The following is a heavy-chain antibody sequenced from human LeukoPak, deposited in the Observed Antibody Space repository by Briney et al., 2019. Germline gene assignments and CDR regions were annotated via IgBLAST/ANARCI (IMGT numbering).Heavy chain of an antibody. D-gene: IGHD3-10*01. CDR3: ARPMVRGAPHKYWHFDL. CDR1: GASFSGYY. J-gene: IGHJ2*01. V-gene: IGHV4-34*01. Sequence: TSETLSLTCAVYGASFSGYYWSWIRQPPGKGLQWIGDIHQSGDTNYNPSLKSRVTISVDTSKNQFSLKLTSVTAADTAVYFCARPMVRGAPHKYWHFDLWGRGTLVTVS. CDR2: IHQSGDT.